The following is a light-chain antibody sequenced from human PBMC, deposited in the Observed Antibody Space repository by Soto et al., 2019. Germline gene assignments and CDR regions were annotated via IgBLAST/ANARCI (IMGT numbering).Light chain of an antibody. J-gene: IGLJ2*01. CDR1: SSDVGGYKY. CDR3: SSYTSSSTLVV. V-gene: IGLV2-14*01. CDR2: DVS. Sequence: QSVLTQPASVSGSPGQSITISCTGTSSDVGGYKYVSWYQQHPGKAPKLMIYDVSNRPSGVSNRFSGSKSGNTASLTISGLQSDDEADYYCSSYTSSSTLVVFGGGTKLTVL.